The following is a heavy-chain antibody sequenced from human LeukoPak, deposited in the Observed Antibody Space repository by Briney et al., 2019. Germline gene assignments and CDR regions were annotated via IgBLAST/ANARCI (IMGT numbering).Heavy chain of an antibody. CDR3: ARGIRDYYFDY. CDR2: IIPIFGTA. D-gene: IGHD5-18*01. V-gene: IGHV1-69*05. CDR1: GGTFSSYA. J-gene: IGHJ4*02. Sequence: ASVKVTCKSCGGTFSSYAISWVRQAPGQGLEWMGRIIPIFGTANYAQKFQGRVPITTDESTSTAYMELSSLRSEDTAVYYCARGIRDYYFDYWGQGTLVTVS.